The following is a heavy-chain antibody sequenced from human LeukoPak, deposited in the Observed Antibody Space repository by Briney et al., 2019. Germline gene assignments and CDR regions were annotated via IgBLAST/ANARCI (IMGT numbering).Heavy chain of an antibody. D-gene: IGHD2-2*01. V-gene: IGHV1-18*01. CDR3: ARRDCSSVTCYAFDI. J-gene: IGHJ3*02. CDR1: GYTFTRYG. Sequence: ASVKVSCKASGYTFTRYGITWVRRAPGQGLEWMGWISAYSTGANYAQTLQGRVTMTTDTSTTTAYMELRSLRADDTAMYYCARRDCSSVTCYAFDIWGQGTMVTVSS. CDR2: ISAYSTGA.